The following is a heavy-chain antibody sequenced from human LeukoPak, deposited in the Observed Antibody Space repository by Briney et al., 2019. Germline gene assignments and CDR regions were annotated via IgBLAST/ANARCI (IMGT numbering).Heavy chain of an antibody. CDR1: GVSINSALYY. CDR3: ARHTIFCSFINCSPFDP. D-gene: IGHD3-3*01. Sequence: SETLSLTCTVSGVSINSALYYWAWIRQTPEQQLEWIVSVSHDGITKYSPSLGGRVSLSADTSKNAFFMEVHSVTAADSAIYYCARHTIFCSFINCSPFDPWGQGTLVTVSS. CDR2: VSHDGIT. J-gene: IGHJ5*02. V-gene: IGHV4-39*01.